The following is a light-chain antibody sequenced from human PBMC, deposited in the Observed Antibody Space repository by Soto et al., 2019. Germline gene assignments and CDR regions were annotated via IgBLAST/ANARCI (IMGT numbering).Light chain of an antibody. CDR2: GAS. J-gene: IGKJ1*01. Sequence: EIVMTQSPATLSVSPGETATLSCRASQRIGSNLAWYQQKPGQAPSLLIYGASPRATGVPDRFSGSGSGTEFTLTISSLQSKDIAVYYCQQYNFWPTFGQGTKVDIK. V-gene: IGKV3-15*01. CDR3: QQYNFWPT. CDR1: QRIGSN.